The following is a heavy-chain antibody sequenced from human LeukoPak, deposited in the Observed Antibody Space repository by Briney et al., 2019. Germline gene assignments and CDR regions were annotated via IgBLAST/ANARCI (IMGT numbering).Heavy chain of an antibody. CDR2: IKQDGSEK. CDR1: GFTFSSYW. J-gene: IGHJ5*02. Sequence: PGGSLRLSCAASGFTFSSYWMSWVRQAPGKGLEWVANIKQDGSEKYYVDSVKGRFTISRDNAKNSLYLQMNSLRAEDTAAYYCARVGKVGFGESNWFDPWGQGTLVTVSS. CDR3: ARVGKVGFGESNWFDP. D-gene: IGHD3-10*01. V-gene: IGHV3-7*01.